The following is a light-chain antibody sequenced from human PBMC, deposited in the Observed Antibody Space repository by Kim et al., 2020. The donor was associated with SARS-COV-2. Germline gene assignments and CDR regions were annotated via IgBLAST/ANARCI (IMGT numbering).Light chain of an antibody. Sequence: GQSITISCSGTNTDVGSHDLVSWYQHHPGTAPKLVIYGDNQRPSGVSSRFSGSKSGNTASQTISGLQPKDEADYYCCSYANGGTWVFGGGTKVTVL. CDR1: NTDVGSHDL. J-gene: IGLJ3*02. V-gene: IGLV2-23*01. CDR2: GDN. CDR3: CSYANGGTWV.